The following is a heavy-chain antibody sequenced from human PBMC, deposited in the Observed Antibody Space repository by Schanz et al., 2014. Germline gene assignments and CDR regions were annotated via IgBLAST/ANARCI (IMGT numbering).Heavy chain of an antibody. CDR1: GFPFSDYF. CDR2: ISGSGGST. V-gene: IGHV3-23*04. D-gene: IGHD3-10*01. CDR3: ARPALWFGDNCFDP. Sequence: VQLVDSGGGLVKPGGSLRLSCTASGFPFSDYFMAWIRQPPGRGLEWVSAISGSGGSTYYADSVKGRFTISRDNSKNTLYLQMNSLRAEDTAVYYCARPALWFGDNCFDPWGQGTLVTVSS. J-gene: IGHJ5*02.